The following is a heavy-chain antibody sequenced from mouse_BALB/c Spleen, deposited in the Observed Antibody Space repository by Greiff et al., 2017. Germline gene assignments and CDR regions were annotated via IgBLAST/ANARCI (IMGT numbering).Heavy chain of an antibody. J-gene: IGHJ3*01. Sequence: EVKLVESGGGLVKPGGSLKLSCAASGFAFSSYDMSWVRQTPEKRLEWVAYISSGSSTIYYADTVKGRFTISRDNPKNTLFLQMTSLRSEDTAMYYCANDYDWFAYWGQGTLVTVSA. CDR3: ANDYDWFAY. CDR2: ISSGSSTI. D-gene: IGHD2-4*01. CDR1: GFAFSSYD. V-gene: IGHV5-12-1*01.